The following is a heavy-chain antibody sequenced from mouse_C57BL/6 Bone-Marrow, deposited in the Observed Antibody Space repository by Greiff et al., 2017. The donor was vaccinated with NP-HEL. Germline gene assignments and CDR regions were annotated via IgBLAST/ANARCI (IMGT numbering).Heavy chain of an antibody. CDR2: ISYDGSN. V-gene: IGHV3-6*01. J-gene: IGHJ4*01. Sequence: EVQLVESGPGLVKPSQSLSLTCSVTGYSITSCYYWNWIRQFPGNKLGWMGYISYDGSNNYNPSFKNRISITRDTSTNQFFLKLSTVTTEDTAPYYCARGWDMGDRGQGTPVTVSS. CDR1: GYSITSCYY. CDR3: ARGWDMGD. D-gene: IGHD3-3*01.